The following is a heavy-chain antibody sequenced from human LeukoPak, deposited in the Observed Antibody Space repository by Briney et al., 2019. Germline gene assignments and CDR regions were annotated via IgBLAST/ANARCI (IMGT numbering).Heavy chain of an antibody. CDR2: IYYSGST. D-gene: IGHD6-6*01. Sequence: SETLSLTCTVSGGSISSYYWSWIRQPPGKGLEWTGYIYYSGSTNYNPSLKSRVTISVDTSKNQFFLKLTSVTAADTAVYYCARGQLVGDYWGQGTLVTVSS. V-gene: IGHV4-59*01. J-gene: IGHJ4*02. CDR1: GGSISSYY. CDR3: ARGQLVGDY.